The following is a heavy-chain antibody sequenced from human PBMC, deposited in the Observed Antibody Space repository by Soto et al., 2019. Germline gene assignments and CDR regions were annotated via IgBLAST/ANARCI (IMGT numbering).Heavy chain of an antibody. CDR3: ARTNIAVAGNNDAFDI. J-gene: IGHJ3*02. CDR1: GGSINNYY. V-gene: IGHV4-59*01. CDR2: IYYSGTT. D-gene: IGHD6-19*01. Sequence: SDTLSLTCTVSGGSINNYYWSWIRQPPGKGLEWIGSIYYSGTTNYNPSLKSRVTISVDTSKMQFSLKLISVTAADTAVYYCARTNIAVAGNNDAFDIWGQGTMVTVSS.